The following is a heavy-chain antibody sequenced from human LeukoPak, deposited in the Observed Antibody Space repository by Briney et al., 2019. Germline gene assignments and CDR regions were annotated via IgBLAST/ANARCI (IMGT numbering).Heavy chain of an antibody. CDR2: TYYRSKWYN. Sequence: SQTLSLTCAISGDSVSSNSAAWNWTRQSPSRGLEWLGRTYYRSKWYNNYAVSVKSRITINPDTSKNQFSLQLNSVTPDDTAVYYCAREYSQEQLLSWGQGTLVTVSS. CDR3: AREYSQEQLLS. V-gene: IGHV6-1*01. CDR1: GDSVSSNSAA. J-gene: IGHJ5*02. D-gene: IGHD3-22*01.